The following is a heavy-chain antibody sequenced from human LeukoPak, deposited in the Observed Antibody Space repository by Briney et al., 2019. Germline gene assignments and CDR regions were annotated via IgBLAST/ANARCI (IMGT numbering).Heavy chain of an antibody. CDR2: ISGSGGST. CDR3: AKGDSGSYAVDY. V-gene: IGHV3-23*01. J-gene: IGHJ4*02. Sequence: GGSLRLSCAASGITFSAYAVNWVRQAPGKGPEWVSAISGSGGSTYYADSVKGRFTISRDNSKNTLYLQMNSLRAEDTAVYYCAKGDSGSYAVDYWGQGTLVTVSS. CDR1: GITFSAYA. D-gene: IGHD1-26*01.